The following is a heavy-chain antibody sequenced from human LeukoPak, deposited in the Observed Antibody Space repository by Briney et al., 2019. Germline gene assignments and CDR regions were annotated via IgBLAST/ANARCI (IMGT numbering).Heavy chain of an antibody. D-gene: IGHD5-24*01. Sequence: ASVKVSCKASGGTFSSYAISWVRQAPGQGLEWMGGIIPIFGTANYAQKFQGRVTITTDESTSTAYMELSSLRSEDTAVYYCARQRDDYRKGNYFDYWGQGTLVTVSS. CDR3: ARQRDDYRKGNYFDY. V-gene: IGHV1-69*05. CDR2: IIPIFGTA. CDR1: GGTFSSYA. J-gene: IGHJ4*02.